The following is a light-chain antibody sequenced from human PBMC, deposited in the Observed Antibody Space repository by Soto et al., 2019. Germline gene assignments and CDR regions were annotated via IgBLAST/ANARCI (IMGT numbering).Light chain of an antibody. V-gene: IGLV1-40*01. CDR3: YSYDSSLSGSV. CDR2: GNS. J-gene: IGLJ3*02. Sequence: QSVLTQPPSVSGAPGQRVTISCTGSSSNIGAGYDVHWYQQLPGTVPKLLIYGNSNRPSGVPDRFSGSKSGTSASLAITGLQAEDEADYYCYSYDSSLSGSVFGGGTKVTVL. CDR1: SSNIGAGYD.